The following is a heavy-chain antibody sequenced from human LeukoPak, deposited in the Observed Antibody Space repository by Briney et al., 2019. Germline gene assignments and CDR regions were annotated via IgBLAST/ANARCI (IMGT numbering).Heavy chain of an antibody. D-gene: IGHD3-10*01. Sequence: GGSLRLSCAASGFTFSTYAMNWVRQAPGKGLERVSSISTGGLSTYYADSVKGRFTISRDNSKNALYLQMRSLRVEDTALYYCAKDAYGSGSYDAFDIWGQGTMVTVSS. J-gene: IGHJ3*02. CDR3: AKDAYGSGSYDAFDI. CDR1: GFTFSTYA. V-gene: IGHV3-23*01. CDR2: ISTGGLST.